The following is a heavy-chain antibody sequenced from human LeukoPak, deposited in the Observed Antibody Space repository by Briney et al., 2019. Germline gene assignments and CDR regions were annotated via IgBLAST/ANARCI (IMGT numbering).Heavy chain of an antibody. CDR3: ARHRRLGIAAAGKGYGWFDP. CDR2: MNPNSGNT. Sequence: ASVKISCKASGYTFTSYDINWVRQATGQGLEWMGWMNPNSGNTGYAQKFQGRVTMTRNTSISTAYMELSSLRSEDTAVYYCARHRRLGIAAAGKGYGWFDPWGQGTLVTVSS. V-gene: IGHV1-8*01. D-gene: IGHD6-13*01. J-gene: IGHJ5*02. CDR1: GYTFTSYD.